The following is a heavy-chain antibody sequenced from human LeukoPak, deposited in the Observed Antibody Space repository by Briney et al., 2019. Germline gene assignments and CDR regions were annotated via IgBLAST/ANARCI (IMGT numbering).Heavy chain of an antibody. CDR2: INWNSGRV. CDR1: GFTFDEYA. Sequence: PGGSLRLSCAASGFTFDEYAMHWVRQGPGKSLEWVSGINWNSGRVAYADSVKGRFTISRDNAKKSLYLQMNSLRGEDTALYYCSKGAGYETESRLEYWGQGALVTVSS. CDR3: SKGAGYETESRLEY. D-gene: IGHD5-12*01. V-gene: IGHV3-9*01. J-gene: IGHJ4*02.